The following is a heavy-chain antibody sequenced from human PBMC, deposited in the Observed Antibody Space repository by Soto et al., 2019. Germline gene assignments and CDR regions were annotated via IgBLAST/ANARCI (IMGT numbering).Heavy chain of an antibody. Sequence: QVQLVESGGGVVQPGRSLRLSCVASGFTFSNNGIHWVRQAPGKGLEWVAVISSDGSKKYYADSVKGRFTISRDNSKNPLYLQMNILRAEDTAVYYCAMDLYGGSSRFDYWGQGTRVTVSS. CDR2: ISSDGSKK. CDR3: AMDLYGGSSRFDY. V-gene: IGHV3-30*03. J-gene: IGHJ4*02. CDR1: GFTFSNNG. D-gene: IGHD2-15*01.